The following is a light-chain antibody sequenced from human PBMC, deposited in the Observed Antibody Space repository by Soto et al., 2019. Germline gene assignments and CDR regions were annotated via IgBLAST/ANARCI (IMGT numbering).Light chain of an antibody. V-gene: IGKV3-15*01. CDR1: QSVSSY. Sequence: EIVLTQSPATLSLSPGERATLSCRSSQSVSSYLAWYQQKPGQAPRLLIYDASTRATGLPARFSGSGSGTEFTLTISSLQSEDFAVYYCQHYNNWPPITFGQGTRLEIK. J-gene: IGKJ5*01. CDR2: DAS. CDR3: QHYNNWPPIT.